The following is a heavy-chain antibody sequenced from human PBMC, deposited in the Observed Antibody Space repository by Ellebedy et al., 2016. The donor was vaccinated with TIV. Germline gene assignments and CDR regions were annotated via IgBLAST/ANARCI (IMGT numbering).Heavy chain of an antibody. CDR1: GGSISSYF. CDR2: IDYSGNT. J-gene: IGHJ5*02. CDR3: ARHDPRYYENSGFYYGGWFDP. Sequence: PSETLSLTCTVSGGSISSYFWSWIRQPPGKGLEWIGYIDYSGNTHYNPSLKSRVPVSVDTSQNPFSLKLSSVTASDTAVYFGARHDPRYYENSGFYYGGWFDPWGQGTLVTVSS. V-gene: IGHV4-59*08. D-gene: IGHD3-22*01.